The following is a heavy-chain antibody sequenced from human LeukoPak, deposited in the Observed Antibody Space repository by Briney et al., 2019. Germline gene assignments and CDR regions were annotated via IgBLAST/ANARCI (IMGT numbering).Heavy chain of an antibody. CDR2: IYTSGST. V-gene: IGHV4-4*07. J-gene: IGHJ6*03. Sequence: KSSETLSLTCTVSGGSISSYYWSWIRQPAGKGLEWIGRIYTSGSTNYNPSLKSRVTMSVDTSKNQFSLKLSSVTAADTAVYYCARVVRITGTSLFYYYYYMDVWGKGTTVTVSS. D-gene: IGHD1-20*01. CDR1: GGSISSYY. CDR3: ARVVRITGTSLFYYYYYMDV.